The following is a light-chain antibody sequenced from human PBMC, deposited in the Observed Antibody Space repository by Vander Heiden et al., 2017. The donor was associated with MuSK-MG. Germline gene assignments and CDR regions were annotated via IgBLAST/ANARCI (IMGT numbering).Light chain of an antibody. CDR3: CSYTSSSPLYV. J-gene: IGLJ1*01. Sequence: QSALTKPPSVPGSPGQPITISCTGSSSDVGGYNYVSWYQQHPGKAPKLMIFDVNNRPSGVSNRFSGSKSGNTASLTISGLQAEDEADYYCCSYTSSSPLYVFGAGTKVTVL. CDR1: SSDVGGYNY. CDR2: DVN. V-gene: IGLV2-14*03.